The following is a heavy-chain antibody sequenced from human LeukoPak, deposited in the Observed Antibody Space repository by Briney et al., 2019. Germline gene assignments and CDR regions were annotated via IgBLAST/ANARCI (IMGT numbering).Heavy chain of an antibody. D-gene: IGHD2-21*01. Sequence: PGRSLRLSCAAPGFTFSTYGMHWVRQAPGKGLEWVAVISYDGSNEYYADSVKGRFTISRDNSKNTLYLQMSSLRAEDTAVYYCAKEFNRGLPDYWGQGTLVTVPS. J-gene: IGHJ4*02. CDR3: AKEFNRGLPDY. CDR1: GFTFSTYG. CDR2: ISYDGSNE. V-gene: IGHV3-30*18.